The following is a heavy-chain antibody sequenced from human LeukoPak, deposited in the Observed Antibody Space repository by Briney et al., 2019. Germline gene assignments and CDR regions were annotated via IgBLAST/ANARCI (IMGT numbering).Heavy chain of an antibody. CDR2: MGGDGRA. Sequence: GGSLRLSCAASGFNFGPNAMSWLRQAPGKGLEWVSGMGGDGRAFYTDSMKGRFTISRDNAKNTLFLQMSSLTAEDAAIYYCAKEAPYAAQGSSRIYYFDSWGQGTLVTV. J-gene: IGHJ4*02. CDR1: GFNFGPNA. V-gene: IGHV3-23*01. CDR3: AKEAPYAAQGSSRIYYFDS. D-gene: IGHD2-2*01.